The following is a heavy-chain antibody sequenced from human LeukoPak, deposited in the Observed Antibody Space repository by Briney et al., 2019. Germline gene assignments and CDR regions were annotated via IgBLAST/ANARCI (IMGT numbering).Heavy chain of an antibody. V-gene: IGHV4-39*01. CDR3: ARNVLRYFDWLLRSDYYYYYMDV. J-gene: IGHJ6*03. CDR2: IYYSGST. D-gene: IGHD3-9*01. Sequence: PGGSLRLSCAASGFTFSNYWMTWVRQPPGKGLEWIGSIYYSGSTYYNPSLKSRVTISVDTSKNQFSLELCSVTAADTAVYYCARNVLRYFDWLLRSDYYYYYMDVWGKGTTVTISS. CDR1: GFTFSNYW.